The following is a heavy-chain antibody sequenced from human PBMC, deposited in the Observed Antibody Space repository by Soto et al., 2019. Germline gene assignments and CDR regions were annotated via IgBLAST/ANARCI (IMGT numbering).Heavy chain of an antibody. CDR3: AKGGSGSYSNAFDI. CDR2: IYYSGST. D-gene: IGHD3-10*01. CDR1: GGSVRSSTYH. J-gene: IGHJ3*02. V-gene: IGHV4-39*01. Sequence: ASETLSLTCTVSGGSVRSSTYHWGWIRQSPGKGLEWIGSIYYSGSTHNNPSLKSRVTISVDTSTNQFSLKLISVTAADTAVYYCAKGGSGSYSNAFDIWGQGTTVTVSS.